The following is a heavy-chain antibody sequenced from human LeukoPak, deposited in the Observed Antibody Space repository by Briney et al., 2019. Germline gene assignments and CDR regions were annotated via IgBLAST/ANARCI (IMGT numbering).Heavy chain of an antibody. CDR1: GGSISSYY. D-gene: IGHD2-2*01. CDR3: AKGVVVAPDVTPFDY. CDR2: IYYSGST. V-gene: IGHV4-59*01. J-gene: IGHJ4*02. Sequence: SETLSLTCTVSGGSISSYYWSWIRQPPGKGLEWIGYIYYSGSTNYNPSPKSRVTISVDTSKNQFSLKLSSVTAADTAVYYCAKGVVVAPDVTPFDYWGQGTLVTVSS.